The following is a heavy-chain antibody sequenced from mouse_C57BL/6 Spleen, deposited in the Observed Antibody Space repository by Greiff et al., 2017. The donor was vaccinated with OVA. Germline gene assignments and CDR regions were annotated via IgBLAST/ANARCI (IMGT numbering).Heavy chain of an antibody. CDR1: GFTFSSYA. J-gene: IGHJ2*01. V-gene: IGHV5-9-1*02. CDR3: TRVGIYDGSIDY. CDR2: ISSGGDYI. D-gene: IGHD2-3*01. Sequence: EVQLVESGEGLVKPGGSLKLSCAASGFTFSSYAMSWVRQTPEKRLEWVAYISSGGDYIYYADTVKGRFTISRDNARNTLYLQMSSLKSEDTAMYYCTRVGIYDGSIDYWGQGTTLTVSS.